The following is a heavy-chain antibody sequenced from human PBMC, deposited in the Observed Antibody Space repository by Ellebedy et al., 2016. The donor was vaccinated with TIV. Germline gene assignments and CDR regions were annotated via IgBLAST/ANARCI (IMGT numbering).Heavy chain of an antibody. CDR1: GFTVSSNY. Sequence: GESLKISCAASGFTVSSNYMSWVRQAPGKGLECVSVVYSGGTTYYADSVKGRVTISRDNSKNPLYLQMNRLRAEDTAVYYCARNPSSGWTWGQGTLVTVSS. CDR3: ARNPSSGWT. D-gene: IGHD6-19*01. J-gene: IGHJ5*02. V-gene: IGHV3-66*01. CDR2: VYSGGTT.